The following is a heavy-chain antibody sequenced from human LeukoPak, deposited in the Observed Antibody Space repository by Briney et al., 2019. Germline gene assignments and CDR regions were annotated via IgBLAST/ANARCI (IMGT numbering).Heavy chain of an antibody. V-gene: IGHV3-7*03. D-gene: IGHD3-3*01. Sequence: GGSLRLSCAASGFTFSSYWMSWVRQAPGKGLEWVANIKQDGSEKYYVDSVKGRFTISRDNAENSLYLQMNSLRAEDTAVYYCARGGRFLEWLLSDYWGQGTLVTVSS. CDR3: ARGGRFLEWLLSDY. CDR1: GFTFSSYW. J-gene: IGHJ4*02. CDR2: IKQDGSEK.